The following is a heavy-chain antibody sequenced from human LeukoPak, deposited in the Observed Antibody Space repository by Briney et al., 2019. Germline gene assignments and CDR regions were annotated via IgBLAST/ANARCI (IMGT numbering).Heavy chain of an antibody. J-gene: IGHJ3*02. CDR3: ARGVVLRFLEWFPDDAFDT. V-gene: IGHV1-2*02. Sequence: SVKVSCEASGYTFTGYYMHCVRHAPGQGLEGMGWINPNRGGTQYAQKFQGRVTMTRDTSISTASMELSTLRSDDTAVYYCARGVVLRFLEWFPDDAFDTWGQGTMVTVSS. CDR2: INPNRGGT. CDR1: GYTFTGYY. D-gene: IGHD3-3*01.